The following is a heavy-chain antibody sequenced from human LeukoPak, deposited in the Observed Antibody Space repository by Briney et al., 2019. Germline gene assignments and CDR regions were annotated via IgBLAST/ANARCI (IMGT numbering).Heavy chain of an antibody. J-gene: IGHJ4*02. CDR3: ARDLDGEVAGTYDY. CDR1: GYTFTSYY. CDR2: MNPNSGNT. Sequence: ASVKVSCKASGYTFTSYYMHWVRQAPGQGLEWMGWMNPNSGNTGYAQKFQGRVTMTRDTSTSTVYMELSSLRSEDTAVYYCARDLDGEVAGTYDYWGQGTLVTVSS. D-gene: IGHD6-19*01. V-gene: IGHV1-46*01.